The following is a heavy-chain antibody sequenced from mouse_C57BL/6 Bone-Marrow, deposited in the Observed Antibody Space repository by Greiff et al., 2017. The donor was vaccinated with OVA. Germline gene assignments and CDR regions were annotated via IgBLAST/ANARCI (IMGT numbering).Heavy chain of an antibody. CDR2: IHPNSGST. V-gene: IGHV1-64*01. CDR1: GYTFTSYW. Sequence: QVQLQQPGAELVKPGASVKLSCKASGYTFTSYWMHWVKQRPGQGLEWIGMIHPNSGSTNYNEKFKSKATLTVDKSSSTAYMQLSSLTSDDSAVYYCARSGYGSAFAYWGQGTLVTVSA. CDR3: ARSGYGSAFAY. D-gene: IGHD1-1*01. J-gene: IGHJ3*01.